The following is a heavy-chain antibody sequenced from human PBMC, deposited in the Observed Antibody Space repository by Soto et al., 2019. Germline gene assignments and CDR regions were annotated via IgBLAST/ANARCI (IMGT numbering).Heavy chain of an antibody. CDR3: ASEGTAMKLHY. V-gene: IGHV4-4*07. CDR1: GVSISNYY. J-gene: IGHJ4*02. D-gene: IGHD5-18*01. CDR2: IFPSGST. Sequence: QVQLQESGPGLVKPSETLSLTCTVSGVSISNYYWTWIRQAAGKGLGWIGRIFPSGSTNYNPSLRGRGTMSVDTSKNLFSLKLSSVTAADTALYYCASEGTAMKLHYWGQGTLVTVSS.